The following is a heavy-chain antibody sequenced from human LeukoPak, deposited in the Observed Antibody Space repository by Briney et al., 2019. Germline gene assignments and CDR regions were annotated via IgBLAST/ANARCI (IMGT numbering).Heavy chain of an antibody. J-gene: IGHJ4*02. CDR3: AIPRESEVVVVAAIYDY. CDR1: GFTFSSYG. D-gene: IGHD2-15*01. Sequence: PGGSLRLSCAASGFTFSSYGMHWVRQAPGKGLEWVANIKQDGSEKYYVDSVKGRFTISRDNAKNSLYLQMNSLRAEDTAVYYCAIPRESEVVVVAAIYDYWGQGTLVTVSS. CDR2: IKQDGSEK. V-gene: IGHV3-7*01.